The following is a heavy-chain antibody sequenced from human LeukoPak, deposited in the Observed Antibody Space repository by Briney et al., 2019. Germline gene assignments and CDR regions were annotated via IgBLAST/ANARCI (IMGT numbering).Heavy chain of an antibody. D-gene: IGHD3-22*01. CDR1: GGSISSSSYY. J-gene: IGHJ3*02. CDR3: ARRSSPYYYDSSGLSDDAFDI. Sequence: SETLSLTCTVSGGSISSSSYYWGWIRQPPGKGLEWIGSIYYSGSSYYNPSLKSRVTISVDTSKHQFSLKLSSVTAADMAVYYCARRSSPYYYDSSGLSDDAFDIWGQGTMVTVSS. CDR2: IYYSGSS. V-gene: IGHV4-39*01.